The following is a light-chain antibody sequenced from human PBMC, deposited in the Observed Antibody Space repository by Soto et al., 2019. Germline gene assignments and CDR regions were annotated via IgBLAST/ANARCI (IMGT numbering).Light chain of an antibody. CDR3: QQYYTTPAIT. J-gene: IGKJ5*01. Sequence: DIVMTQSPDSLAVSLGERAAINCKSSQSVLSSSNSKNYLAWYQQKLGQPPKLLIYWAATRESGVPDRFSGSGSGTDFTLTIISLQAEDVAVYYCQQYYTTPAITFGQGTRLEIK. CDR2: WAA. V-gene: IGKV4-1*01. CDR1: QSVLSSSNSKNY.